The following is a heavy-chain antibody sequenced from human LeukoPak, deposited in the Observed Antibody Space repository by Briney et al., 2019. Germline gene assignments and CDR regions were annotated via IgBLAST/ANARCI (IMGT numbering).Heavy chain of an antibody. Sequence: PGGSLRLSCAASGFTFSSYSMNWVRQAPGKGLEWVSSFTSSSSYIYYADSVKGRFTISRDNAKNSLYLQMNSLRAEDTAVYYCAKNSGRTGWFDPWGQGTLVTVSS. CDR1: GFTFSSYS. D-gene: IGHD4-23*01. J-gene: IGHJ5*02. CDR3: AKNSGRTGWFDP. V-gene: IGHV3-21*01. CDR2: FTSSSSYI.